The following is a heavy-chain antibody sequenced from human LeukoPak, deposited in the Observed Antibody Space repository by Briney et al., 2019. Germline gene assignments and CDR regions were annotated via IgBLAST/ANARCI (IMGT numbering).Heavy chain of an antibody. Sequence: ASVKVSFKASGYTFTGYYMHWVRQAPGQGLEWMGWINPNGGGTNHAQKFQGRVTMTRDTSISTAYMELSRLRSDDTAVYYCARHIVATIYYYYGMDVWGQGTTVTVSS. CDR1: GYTFTGYY. V-gene: IGHV1-2*02. CDR2: INPNGGGT. D-gene: IGHD5-12*01. CDR3: ARHIVATIYYYYGMDV. J-gene: IGHJ6*02.